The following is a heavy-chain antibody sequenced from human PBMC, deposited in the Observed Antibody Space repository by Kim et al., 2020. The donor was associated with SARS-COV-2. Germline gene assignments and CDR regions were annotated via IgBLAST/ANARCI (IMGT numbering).Heavy chain of an antibody. D-gene: IGHD1-26*01. CDR3: AKDSQYSGSYSDAFDI. V-gene: IGHV3-23*01. Sequence: GGSLRLSCAAYGFTFSSYAMSWVRQAPGKGLEWVSAISGSGGSTYYADSVKGRFTISRDNSKNTLYLQMNSLRAEDTAVYYCAKDSQYSGSYSDAFDIWGQGTMVTVSS. CDR1: GFTFSSYA. J-gene: IGHJ3*02. CDR2: ISGSGGST.